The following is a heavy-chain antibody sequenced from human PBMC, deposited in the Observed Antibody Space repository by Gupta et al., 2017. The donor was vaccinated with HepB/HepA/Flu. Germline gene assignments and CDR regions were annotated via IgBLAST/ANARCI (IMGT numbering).Heavy chain of an antibody. CDR2: INPSGGST. D-gene: IGHD2-15*01. CDR3: ARGGHDIVVVVAATHLDY. Sequence: QVQLVQSGAEVKKPGASVKVSCKASGYTFTSYSMHWVRQAPGQGLEWMGIINPSGGSTSYAQKFQGRVTMTRDTSTSTVYMELSSLRSEDTAVYYCARGGHDIVVVVAATHLDYWGQGTLVTVSS. CDR1: GYTFTSYS. V-gene: IGHV1-46*01. J-gene: IGHJ4*02.